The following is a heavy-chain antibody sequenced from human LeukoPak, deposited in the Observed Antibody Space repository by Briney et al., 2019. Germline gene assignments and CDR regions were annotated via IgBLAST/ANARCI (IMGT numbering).Heavy chain of an antibody. CDR3: AKEIGYSSSWSGYFQH. CDR1: GFTFSSYP. J-gene: IGHJ1*01. CDR2: VSASGDRT. D-gene: IGHD6-13*01. V-gene: IGHV3-23*01. Sequence: PGGSLRLSCAASGFTFSSYPMIWIRRAPGKGLEPVSSVSASGDRTYYADSVKGRFTISRDNSKNTLYLQMNSLRAEDTAVYYCAKEIGYSSSWSGYFQHWGQGTLVTVSS.